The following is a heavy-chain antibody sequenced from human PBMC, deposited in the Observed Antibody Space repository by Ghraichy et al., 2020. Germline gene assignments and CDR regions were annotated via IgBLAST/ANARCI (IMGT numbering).Heavy chain of an antibody. D-gene: IGHD3-22*01. CDR3: AREGLRGKPSSGSLLAAFDY. J-gene: IGHJ4*02. Sequence: SVKVSCKVSGGNFSSYAISWVRQAPGQGIKWMGGIIHIFGTANYAKKFRGRVTITADESTSTAYMELSSLRSEDTAVYYCAREGLRGKPSSGSLLAAFDYWGQVTLVTVSS. CDR2: IIHIFGTA. V-gene: IGHV1-69*13. CDR1: GGNFSSYA.